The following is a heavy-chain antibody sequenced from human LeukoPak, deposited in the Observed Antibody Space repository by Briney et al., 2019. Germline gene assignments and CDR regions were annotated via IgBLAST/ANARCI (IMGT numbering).Heavy chain of an antibody. CDR3: ARVVLRGRIAAADSYFDY. V-gene: IGHV1-46*01. CDR2: INPSGGST. D-gene: IGHD6-13*01. CDR1: GYTFRNFY. Sequence: ASVKVSCKASGYTFRNFYMHWVRQAPGQGLEWMGIINPSGGSTSYAQKFQGRVTMTRDTSTSTVYMELSSLRSEDTAVYYCARVVLRGRIAAADSYFDYWXXXXLVTVSS. J-gene: IGHJ4*01.